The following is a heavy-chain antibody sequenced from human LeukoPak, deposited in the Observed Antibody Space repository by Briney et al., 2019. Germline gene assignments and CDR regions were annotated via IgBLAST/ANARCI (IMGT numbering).Heavy chain of an antibody. Sequence: PGGSLRLSCAASGFTFSSHEMNWVRQAPGKGLEWVSHITSGGDNIYYGDSVKGRFTISRDNAKNSLYLEMNSLRAEDTAVYYCARTFDYWGQGTLVTVSS. CDR3: ARTFDY. CDR2: ITSGGDNI. V-gene: IGHV3-48*03. CDR1: GFTFSSHE. J-gene: IGHJ4*02.